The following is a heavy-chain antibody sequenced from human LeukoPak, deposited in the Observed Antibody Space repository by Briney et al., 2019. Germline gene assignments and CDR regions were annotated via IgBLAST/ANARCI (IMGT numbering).Heavy chain of an antibody. CDR2: IRSKAYGGTT. V-gene: IGHV3-49*03. D-gene: IGHD6-19*01. J-gene: IGHJ6*02. Sequence: GGSLRLSCTASGFTFGDYAMSWFRQAPGKGLEWVGFIRSKAYGGTTEYAASVKGRFTISRDDSKSIAYLQMNSPKTEDTAVYYCTRSSGWPYYYYGMDVWGQGTTVTVSS. CDR1: GFTFGDYA. CDR3: TRSSGWPYYYYGMDV.